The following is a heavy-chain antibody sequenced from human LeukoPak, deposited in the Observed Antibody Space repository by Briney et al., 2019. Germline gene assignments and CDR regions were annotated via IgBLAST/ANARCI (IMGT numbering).Heavy chain of an antibody. Sequence: AGGSLRLSCAASGFTFSSYAMHWVRQAPGKGLEWVAVISYDGSNKYYADSVKGRFTISRDNSKNTLYLQMNSLRAEDTAVYYCARPGTTSWLGVDAFDIWGQGTMVTVSS. J-gene: IGHJ3*02. CDR1: GFTFSSYA. V-gene: IGHV3-30*04. D-gene: IGHD1-7*01. CDR3: ARPGTTSWLGVDAFDI. CDR2: ISYDGSNK.